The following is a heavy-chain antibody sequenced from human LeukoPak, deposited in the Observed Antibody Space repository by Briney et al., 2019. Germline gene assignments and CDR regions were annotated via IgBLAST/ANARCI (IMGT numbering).Heavy chain of an antibody. CDR3: VRKNRDFNAAFDI. Sequence: PGGSLRLSCAASGFTVSNYYMSWVRQAPGKGLEWVSISYSDSNTNYADSVKGRFTISRDTSQNTLSLRMNSLRAEDTAVYYCVRKNRDFNAAFDIWGQGTVVTVSS. D-gene: IGHD1-14*01. CDR2: SYSDSNT. J-gene: IGHJ3*02. V-gene: IGHV3-53*01. CDR1: GFTVSNYY.